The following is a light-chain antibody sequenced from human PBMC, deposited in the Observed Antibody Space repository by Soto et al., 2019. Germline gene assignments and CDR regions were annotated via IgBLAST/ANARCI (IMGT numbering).Light chain of an antibody. V-gene: IGKV3-15*01. CDR3: AQYNNWPLMYT. Sequence: EIVMPQSPATLSVSPGERATLSCRASQSVSSNLAWYKQKPGQAPRLLIYGASTRATGIPARLSGSGYGIELTLTVISLQSEDFAVYYSAQYNNWPLMYTFGQGTKLEIK. CDR2: GAS. CDR1: QSVSSN. J-gene: IGKJ2*01.